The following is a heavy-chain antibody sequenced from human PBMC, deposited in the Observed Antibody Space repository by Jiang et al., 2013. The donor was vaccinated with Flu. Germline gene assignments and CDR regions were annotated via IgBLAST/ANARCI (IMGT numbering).Heavy chain of an antibody. Sequence: VKKPGESLRISCKASGYSFTNYWIIWVRRMPGKGLEWMGRIDPTDSYTDYSPSFQGHVTFSADKSSSTAYLQWNSLKASDTAMYYCARPRNYYGSGSYENWGQGTLVTVSS. J-gene: IGHJ4*02. V-gene: IGHV5-10-1*01. CDR2: IDPTDSYT. CDR3: ARPRNYYGSGSYEN. CDR1: GYSFTNYW. D-gene: IGHD3-10*01.